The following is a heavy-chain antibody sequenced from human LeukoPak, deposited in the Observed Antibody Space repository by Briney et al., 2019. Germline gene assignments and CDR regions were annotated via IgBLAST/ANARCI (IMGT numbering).Heavy chain of an antibody. CDR3: ARDQKPYYYDSSGYYLGDAFDI. V-gene: IGHV1-69*13. Sequence: ASVKVSCKASGYTFTSYYMHWVRQAPGQGLEWMGGIIPIFGTANYAQKFQGRVTITADESTSTAYMELSSLRSEDTAVYYCARDQKPYYYDSSGYYLGDAFDIWGQGTMVTVSS. CDR2: IIPIFGTA. D-gene: IGHD3-22*01. CDR1: GYTFTSYY. J-gene: IGHJ3*02.